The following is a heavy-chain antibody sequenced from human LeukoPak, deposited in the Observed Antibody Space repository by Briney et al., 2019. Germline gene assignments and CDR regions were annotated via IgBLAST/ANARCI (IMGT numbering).Heavy chain of an antibody. D-gene: IGHD6-13*01. CDR2: ISGSGSST. J-gene: IGHJ6*02. Sequence: GGSLRLSCAASGFTFSSYAMSWVRQAPGKGLEWVSAISGSGSSTYYADSVKGRFTISRDNSKNTLYLQMNSLRAEDTAVYYCARYSTAYYYYGMDVWGQGTTVTVSS. V-gene: IGHV3-23*01. CDR3: ARYSTAYYYYGMDV. CDR1: GFTFSSYA.